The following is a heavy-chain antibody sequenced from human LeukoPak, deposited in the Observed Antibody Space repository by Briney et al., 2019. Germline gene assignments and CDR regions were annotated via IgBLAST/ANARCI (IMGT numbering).Heavy chain of an antibody. CDR1: GFTFSSYA. CDR3: ANGEAARPGY. CDR2: ISYDGSNK. Sequence: PGRSLRLSCAASGFTFSSYAMHRVRQAPGKGLEWVAVISYDGSNKYYADSVKGRLTISRDNSKNTLYLQMNSLRAEDTAVYYCANGEAARPGYWGQGTLVTVSS. D-gene: IGHD6-6*01. V-gene: IGHV3-30-3*01. J-gene: IGHJ4*02.